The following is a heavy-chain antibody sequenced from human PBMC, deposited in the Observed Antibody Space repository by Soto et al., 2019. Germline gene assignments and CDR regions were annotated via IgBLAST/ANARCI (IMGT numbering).Heavy chain of an antibody. J-gene: IGHJ4*02. V-gene: IGHV4-30-2*01. CDR2: IYHSGST. D-gene: IGHD2-8*02. CDR1: GGSISRGGSA. CDR3: ARAITGRLDY. Sequence: SETLSLSGAGSGGSISRGGSAWCWIRQPPGKGLEWIGYIYHSGSTYYNPSLKSRVTISVDTSKNQFSLKLSSVTAADTAVYYCARAITGRLDYWGQGTLVTVS.